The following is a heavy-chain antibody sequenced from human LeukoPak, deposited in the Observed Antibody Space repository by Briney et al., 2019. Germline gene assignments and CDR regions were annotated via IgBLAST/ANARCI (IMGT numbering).Heavy chain of an antibody. Sequence: GGSLRLSCAASGFTFSNAWMSWVRQAPGKGREWVSSISGSGGNTYYADSVKGRFTISRDNSKNTLYLQMNRLRAEDTAVYYCAPKVVGSTPFDYWGQGTLVTVSS. CDR3: APKVVGSTPFDY. D-gene: IGHD2-15*01. J-gene: IGHJ4*02. V-gene: IGHV3-23*01. CDR2: ISGSGGNT. CDR1: GFTFSNAW.